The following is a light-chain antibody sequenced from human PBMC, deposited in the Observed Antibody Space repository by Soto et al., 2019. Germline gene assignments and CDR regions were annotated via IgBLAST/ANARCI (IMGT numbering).Light chain of an antibody. CDR1: SSNIGSNT. CDR3: AARDDSLNGYV. CDR2: SHN. Sequence: QSVLTQPPSASGTPGQRVTISCSGSSSNIGSNTVNWYQQLPGTAPKLLIYSHNQRPSGVPDRFSGSQSGTSASLAISGLQSEDEADYYCAARDDSLNGYVFGTGTKVTVL. V-gene: IGLV1-44*01. J-gene: IGLJ1*01.